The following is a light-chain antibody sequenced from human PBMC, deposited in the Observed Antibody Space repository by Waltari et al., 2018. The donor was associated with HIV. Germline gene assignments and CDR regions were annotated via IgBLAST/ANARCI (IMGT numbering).Light chain of an antibody. CDR2: TNN. CDR1: SSNIGSNA. Sequence: QSVLTQSPSASGTPGQRVTISCYGSSSNIGSNAVDWYQHLPGTAPKLLIHTNNQRPSGIPDRFSGSKAGTSASLAISGLQSEDESDYYCAAWDDSLNGYVFGSGTKVTVL. CDR3: AAWDDSLNGYV. J-gene: IGLJ1*01. V-gene: IGLV1-44*01.